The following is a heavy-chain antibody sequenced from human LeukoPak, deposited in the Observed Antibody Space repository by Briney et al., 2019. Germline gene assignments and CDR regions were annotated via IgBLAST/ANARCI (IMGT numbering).Heavy chain of an antibody. CDR1: GFIFSSYG. CDR2: IWYDGSNK. V-gene: IGHV3-33*03. CDR3: GRGGTEAFDI. D-gene: IGHD1-1*01. J-gene: IGHJ3*02. Sequence: GRSLRLSCAASGFIFSSYGMHWVRQAPGKGLEWVAVIWYDGSNKYYADSVKGRFTISRDNAKNSLYLQMNSLRVEDTAVYYCGRGGTEAFDIWGQGTMVTVSS.